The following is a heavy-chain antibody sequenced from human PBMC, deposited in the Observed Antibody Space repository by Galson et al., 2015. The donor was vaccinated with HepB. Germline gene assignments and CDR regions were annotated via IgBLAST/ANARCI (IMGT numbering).Heavy chain of an antibody. CDR1: GGSISSGGYY. CDR2: IYYSGCT. CDR3: ARAGDFWSGYLIGGYNWFDP. D-gene: IGHD3-3*01. Sequence: TLSLTCTVSGGSISSGGYYWSWIRQHPGKGLEWIGYIYYSGCTYYNPSLKSRVTISVDTSKNQFSLKLSSVTAADTAVYYCARAGDFWSGYLIGGYNWFDPWGQGTLVTVSS. V-gene: IGHV4-31*03. J-gene: IGHJ5*02.